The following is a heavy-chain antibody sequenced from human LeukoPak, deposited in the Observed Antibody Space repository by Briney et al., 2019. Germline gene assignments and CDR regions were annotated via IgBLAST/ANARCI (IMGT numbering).Heavy chain of an antibody. Sequence: ASVKVSYKASGYTFTGYYMHWVRQAPGQGLEWMGWINPNSGGTNYAQKFQGRVTMTRDTSISTAYMELSRLRSDDTAVYYCRVEPYYYYGMDVWGQGTTVTVSS. V-gene: IGHV1-2*02. CDR1: GYTFTGYY. CDR3: RVEPYYYYGMDV. CDR2: INPNSGGT. J-gene: IGHJ6*02. D-gene: IGHD1-14*01.